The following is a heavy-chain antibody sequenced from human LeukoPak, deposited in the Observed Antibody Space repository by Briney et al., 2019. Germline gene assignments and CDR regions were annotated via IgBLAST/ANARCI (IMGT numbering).Heavy chain of an antibody. CDR3: ARGKEYFDWLLRAYYFDF. D-gene: IGHD3-9*01. J-gene: IGHJ4*02. Sequence: GGSLRLSCATSGFTFSDYSMSWVRQAPGKGLEWISAIRDSGGRTYYADSVKGRFTISRDNSKSTLYLQMNSLRVEDTAVYYCARGKEYFDWLLRAYYFDFWGPGTLVTVSS. CDR1: GFTFSDYS. CDR2: IRDSGGRT. V-gene: IGHV3-23*01.